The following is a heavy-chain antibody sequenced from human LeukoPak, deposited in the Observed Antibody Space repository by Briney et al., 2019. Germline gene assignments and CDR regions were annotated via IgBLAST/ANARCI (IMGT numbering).Heavy chain of an antibody. Sequence: GGSLRLSCAASGFTFISYAMHWVRQAPGKGLEWVAVISYDGSNKYYADSVKGRFTISRDNSKNTLYLQMNSLRVEDTAVYYCVRRGSSGVFYYFDHWGQGVLVTVSS. CDR3: VRRGSSGVFYYFDH. V-gene: IGHV3-30*04. CDR1: GFTFISYA. CDR2: ISYDGSNK. D-gene: IGHD3-22*01. J-gene: IGHJ4*02.